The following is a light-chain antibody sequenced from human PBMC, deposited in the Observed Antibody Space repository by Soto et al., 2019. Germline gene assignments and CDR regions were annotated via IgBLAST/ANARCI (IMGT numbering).Light chain of an antibody. CDR1: QSISSS. J-gene: IGKJ1*01. CDR2: LAS. V-gene: IGKV1-39*01. CDR3: QQSQRTPPWT. Sequence: DIQMTQSPSSLSASVGDRVTITCRASQSISSSLNWYQKKPGKAPKLLIYLASNLQSGVPSRFSGSGSGTDFTLTISSLQTQDFATYYCQQSQRTPPWTFGQGTRLEIK.